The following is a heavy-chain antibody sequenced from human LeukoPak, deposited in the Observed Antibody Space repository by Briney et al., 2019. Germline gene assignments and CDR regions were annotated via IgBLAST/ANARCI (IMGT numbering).Heavy chain of an antibody. CDR3: ARGAPYSSSSGTLLFDY. CDR2: IIPIFGTA. V-gene: IGHV1-69*05. Sequence: ASVKVSCKASGGTFSSYAISWVRQAPGQGLEWMGGIIPIFGTANYAQKFQGRVTMTRNTSISTAYMELSSLRSEDTAVYYCARGAPYSSSSGTLLFDYWGQGTLVTVSS. D-gene: IGHD6-6*01. CDR1: GGTFSSYA. J-gene: IGHJ4*02.